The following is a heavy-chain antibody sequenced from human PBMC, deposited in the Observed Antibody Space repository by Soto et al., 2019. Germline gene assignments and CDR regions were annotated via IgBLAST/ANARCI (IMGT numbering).Heavy chain of an antibody. CDR2: IYWDDDR. J-gene: IGHJ5*02. CDR1: GFSLSTYGVG. D-gene: IGHD5-18*01. CDR3: AHADLDTSMATTGFDP. V-gene: IGHV2-5*02. Sequence: QITLKESGPTLVKPTQTLTLTCTFSGFSLSTYGVGVGWIRQPPGKALEWLALIYWDDDRRYSPSLKSRLTITKDTSKNQVVLTLTNMEPVDTATYYCAHADLDTSMATTGFDPWGQGTLVTVSS.